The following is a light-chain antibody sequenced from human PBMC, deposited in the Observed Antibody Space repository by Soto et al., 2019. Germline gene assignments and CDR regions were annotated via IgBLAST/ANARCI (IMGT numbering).Light chain of an antibody. CDR1: QSISTN. CDR2: GAS. Sequence: ELVMTQSPASLSASPGERATLSCRASQSISTNLAWFQHKPGQAPRLLIYGASTRATGIPARFSGSGSGTEFTLTINSLQSDDFAVYFCQQYNSWPPITFGQGTRLQIK. V-gene: IGKV3-15*01. J-gene: IGKJ5*01. CDR3: QQYNSWPPIT.